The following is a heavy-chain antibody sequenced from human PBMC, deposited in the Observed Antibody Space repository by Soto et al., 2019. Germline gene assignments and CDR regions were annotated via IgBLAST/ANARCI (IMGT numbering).Heavy chain of an antibody. CDR2: INPSGGST. J-gene: IGHJ5*01. V-gene: IGHV1-46*01. Sequence: QVQLVQSGAEVKKPGASVKLSCKSSEYTFTDYYIHWVRQAPGQGLEWMGLINPSGGSTSYAQKCQGRVTMTRDTSTSTVYMEVSSLRSEDTAVYYCATAAYSTSWYDFWGQGTLVTVSS. CDR1: EYTFTDYY. D-gene: IGHD6-13*01. CDR3: ATAAYSTSWYDF.